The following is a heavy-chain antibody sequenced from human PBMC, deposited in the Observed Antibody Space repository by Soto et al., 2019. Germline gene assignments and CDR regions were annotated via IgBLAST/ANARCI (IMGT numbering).Heavy chain of an antibody. CDR1: GGTFSSYA. CDR2: IIPIFGTA. Sequence: SVKVSCKASGGTFSSYAISWVRQAPGQGLEWMGGIIPIFGTANYAQKFQGRVTITADESTSTAYMELSSLRSEDTAVYYCARSVWMEKYYFDYWGQGTLVTVSS. J-gene: IGHJ4*02. CDR3: ARSVWMEKYYFDY. V-gene: IGHV1-69*13. D-gene: IGHD3-16*01.